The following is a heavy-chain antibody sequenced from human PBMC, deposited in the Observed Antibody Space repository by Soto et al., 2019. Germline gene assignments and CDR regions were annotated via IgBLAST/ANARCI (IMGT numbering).Heavy chain of an antibody. D-gene: IGHD3-10*01. CDR2: IYYSGST. CDR1: GGSISSGGYY. Sequence: PSETLSLTCTVSGGSISSGGYYWSWIRQHPGKGLEWIGYIYYSGSTYYNPSLKSRITISVDTSKNQFSLKLSSVTAADTAVYYCARDRGWGSYYRLFDYWGQGTLVTVSS. CDR3: ARDRGWGSYYRLFDY. J-gene: IGHJ4*02. V-gene: IGHV4-31*03.